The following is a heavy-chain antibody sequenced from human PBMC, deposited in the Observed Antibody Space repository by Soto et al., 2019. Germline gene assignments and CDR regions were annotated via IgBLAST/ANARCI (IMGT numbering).Heavy chain of an antibody. V-gene: IGHV3-21*01. CDR3: TRSYYGDAPGY. J-gene: IGHJ4*02. CDR2: ITSNGNFL. D-gene: IGHD4-17*01. Sequence: GGSLRLSGTASGFPFYVYGMTCVRQAPGKGLEWVSSITSNGNFLYYADAVRGRFTISRDNPKASLSLEMNNLRAEDTAVYYCTRSYYGDAPGYLGQGTLVTVSS. CDR1: GFPFYVYG.